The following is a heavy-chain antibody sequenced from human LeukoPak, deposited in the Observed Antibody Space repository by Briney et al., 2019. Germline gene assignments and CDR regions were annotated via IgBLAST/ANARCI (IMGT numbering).Heavy chain of an antibody. J-gene: IGHJ3*02. V-gene: IGHV3-23*01. CDR2: ISGSGGST. CDR1: GFTFTNYA. Sequence: PGGSLRLSCAASGFTFTNYAMSWVRQAPGKGLEWVAAISGSGGSTSYAASVKGRFTISRDNSKNTLFLQMNSLRAEDTAVYYCAKDAYYYGSGAGAFDIWGQGTMVTVSS. D-gene: IGHD3-10*01. CDR3: AKDAYYYGSGAGAFDI.